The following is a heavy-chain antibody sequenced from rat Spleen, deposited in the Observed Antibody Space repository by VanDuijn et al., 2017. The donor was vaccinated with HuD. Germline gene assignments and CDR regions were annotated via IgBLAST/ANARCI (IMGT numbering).Heavy chain of an antibody. CDR2: INCDGSNT. CDR3: TRDRILRSTVFDY. Sequence: EVQLVESGGGLVQPGRSLKLSCAASGFTFDDYHMAWVRQAPTKGLEWVASINCDGSNTDYRDSVKGRFTLSRDNAKSSLYLQMDSLRSEDTATYSCTRDRILRSTVFDYWGQGAMVTVSS. V-gene: IGHV5-20*01. CDR1: GFTFDDYH. J-gene: IGHJ2*01. D-gene: IGHD1-6*01.